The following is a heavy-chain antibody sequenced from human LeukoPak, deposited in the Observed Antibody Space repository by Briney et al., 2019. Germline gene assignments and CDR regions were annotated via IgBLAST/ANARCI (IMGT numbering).Heavy chain of an antibody. Sequence: KPGGSLRLSCAASGFTFSSYAMSWVRQAPGKGLEWVSSISSSSSYIYYADSVKGRFTISRDNARNSLYLQMNSLRAEDTAVYYCARGTRPYSSSWYGFDYWGQGTLVTVSS. J-gene: IGHJ4*02. CDR2: ISSSSSYI. V-gene: IGHV3-21*01. D-gene: IGHD6-13*01. CDR3: ARGTRPYSSSWYGFDY. CDR1: GFTFSSYA.